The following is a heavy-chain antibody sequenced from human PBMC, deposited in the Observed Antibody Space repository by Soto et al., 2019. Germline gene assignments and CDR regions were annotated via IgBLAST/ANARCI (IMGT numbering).Heavy chain of an antibody. CDR3: ARRGTIFGVAPYYYYGMDV. V-gene: IGHV1-69*12. Sequence: QVQLVQFGAEVKKPGSSVKVSCKASGGTFSSYAISWVRQAPGQGLEWMGGIIPIFGTANYAQKFQGRVTITADESTSTAYMELSSLRSEDTAVYYCARRGTIFGVAPYYYYGMDVWGQGTTVTVSS. J-gene: IGHJ6*02. D-gene: IGHD3-3*01. CDR2: IIPIFGTA. CDR1: GGTFSSYA.